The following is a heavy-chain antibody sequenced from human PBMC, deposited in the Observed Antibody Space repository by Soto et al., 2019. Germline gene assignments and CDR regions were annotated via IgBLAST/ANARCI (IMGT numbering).Heavy chain of an antibody. J-gene: IGHJ1*01. CDR2: ISNDGSS. V-gene: IGHV3-74*01. Sequence: EVQLVESGGGLVQPGGSLRLSCVASGFTFSSYWMHWVRQAPGKGLVWVSSISNDGSSIYADPVKGRFTISRDNAKNTLYLQMNSLRVEDTAVYYCARLPNKSPQNWGQGTLVIVSP. CDR3: ARLPNKSPQN. CDR1: GFTFSSYW.